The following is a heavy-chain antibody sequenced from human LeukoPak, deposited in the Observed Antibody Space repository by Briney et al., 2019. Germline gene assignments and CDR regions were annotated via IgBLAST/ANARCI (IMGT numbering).Heavy chain of an antibody. D-gene: IGHD6-19*01. CDR2: IYYRGST. V-gene: IGHV4-59*01. CDR3: ARENSSGWIDY. Sequence: SETLSLTCTVSGGAISSYYWSWIRQPPGKGLEWIGYIYYRGSTNYNPSLNSRVTISVDTSKNQFSLKLSSVTAADTAVYYCARENSSGWIDYWGQGTLVTVSS. CDR1: GGAISSYY. J-gene: IGHJ4*02.